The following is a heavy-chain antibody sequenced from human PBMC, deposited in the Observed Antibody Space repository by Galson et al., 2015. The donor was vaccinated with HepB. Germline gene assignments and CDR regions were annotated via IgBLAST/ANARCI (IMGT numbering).Heavy chain of an antibody. D-gene: IGHD2-2*01. CDR2: ISGSGGST. CDR1: GFTFSSYA. J-gene: IGHJ4*02. V-gene: IGHV3-23*01. CDR3: AKDLGGIYCSSTSCSDY. Sequence: SLRLSCAASGFTFSSYAMSWVRQAPGKGLEWVSAISGSGGSTYYADSVKGRFTISRDNSKNTLYLQMNSLRAEDTAVYYCAKDLGGIYCSSTSCSDYWGQGTLVTVSS.